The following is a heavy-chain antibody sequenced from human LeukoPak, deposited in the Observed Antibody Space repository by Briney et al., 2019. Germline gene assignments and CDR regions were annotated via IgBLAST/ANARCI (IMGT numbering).Heavy chain of an antibody. Sequence: ASVKVSCKASGYTFTSYYMHWVRQAPVQGLEWMGIINPSGGSTSYAQKFQGRVTMTRDTSTSTVYMELSSLRSEDTAVYYCARERYCSSTSCYTQDYYYYGMDVWGQGTTVTVSS. CDR1: GYTFTSYY. CDR3: ARERYCSSTSCYTQDYYYYGMDV. J-gene: IGHJ6*02. D-gene: IGHD2-2*02. V-gene: IGHV1-46*01. CDR2: INPSGGST.